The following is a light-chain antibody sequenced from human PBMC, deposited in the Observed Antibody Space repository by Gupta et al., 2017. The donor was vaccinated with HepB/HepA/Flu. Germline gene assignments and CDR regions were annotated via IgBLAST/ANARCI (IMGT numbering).Light chain of an antibody. CDR1: QSVSSN. J-gene: IGKJ3*01. V-gene: IGKV3-15*01. Sequence: EIVMTQSPATLSVSPGERATLSCRASQSVSSNLAWYQQKPGQAPRLLIYGASTRGTGIPARFSGSGCGTEFNLTISSRQSEDFAVYYCQQYNNWPPFTFGHGTKVDIK. CDR2: GAS. CDR3: QQYNNWPPFT.